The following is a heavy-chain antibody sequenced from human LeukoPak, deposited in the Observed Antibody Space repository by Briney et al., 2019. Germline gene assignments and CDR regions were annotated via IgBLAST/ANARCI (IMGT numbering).Heavy chain of an antibody. J-gene: IGHJ4*02. CDR3: ARGNFWSGYYPYFGY. CDR2: IYYSGST. CDR1: GGSISSYY. Sequence: SETLSLTCTVSGGSISSYYWSWIRQPPGKGLEWIGYIYYSGSTNYNPSLKSRVTISVDTSKNQFSLKLSSVTAADTAVYYCARGNFWSGYYPYFGYWGQGTLVTVSS. D-gene: IGHD3-3*01. V-gene: IGHV4-59*01.